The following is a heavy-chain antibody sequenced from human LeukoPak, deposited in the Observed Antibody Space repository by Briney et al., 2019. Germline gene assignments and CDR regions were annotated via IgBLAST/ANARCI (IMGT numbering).Heavy chain of an antibody. J-gene: IGHJ3*02. V-gene: IGHV3-7*01. D-gene: IGHD3-22*01. CDR1: GFTFSSYW. CDR2: TKQDGSEK. CDR3: ARPPAPYYDSSPTDAFDI. Sequence: GGSLRLSCAASGFTFSSYWMSWVRQAPGKGLEWVANTKQDGSEKYYVDSVKGRFTISRDNAKNSLYLQMNSLRAEDTAVYYCARPPAPYYDSSPTDAFDIWGQGTMVTVSS.